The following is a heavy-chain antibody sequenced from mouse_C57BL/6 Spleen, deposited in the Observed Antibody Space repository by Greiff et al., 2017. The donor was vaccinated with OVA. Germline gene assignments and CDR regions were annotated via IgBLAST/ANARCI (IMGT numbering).Heavy chain of an antibody. CDR2: IYPGDGDT. CDR3: ARLYTPGWYFDV. D-gene: IGHD2-12*01. CDR1: GYAFSSSW. V-gene: IGHV1-82*01. J-gene: IGHJ1*03. Sequence: LQESGPELVKPGASVKISCKASGYAFSSSWMNWVKQRPGKGLEWIGRIYPGDGDTNYNGKFKGKATLTADKSSSTAYMQLSSLTSEDSAIYFCARLYTPGWYFDVWGTGTTVTVSS.